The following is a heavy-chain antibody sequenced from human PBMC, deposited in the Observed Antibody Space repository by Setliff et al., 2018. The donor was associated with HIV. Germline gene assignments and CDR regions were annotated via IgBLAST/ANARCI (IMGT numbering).Heavy chain of an antibody. V-gene: IGHV4-38-2*02. J-gene: IGHJ4*02. CDR2: IYHSGSA. Sequence: PSETLSLTCTVSGNSITRDYQWGWIRQPPGTGLEWIGSIYHSGSAYYNPSLKSRVTLSVDTSKNHFSLKMISVTAADTAVYYCVRVDYGDYDFDYWGQGTLVTVSS. CDR1: GNSITRDYQ. CDR3: VRVDYGDYDFDY. D-gene: IGHD2-21*02.